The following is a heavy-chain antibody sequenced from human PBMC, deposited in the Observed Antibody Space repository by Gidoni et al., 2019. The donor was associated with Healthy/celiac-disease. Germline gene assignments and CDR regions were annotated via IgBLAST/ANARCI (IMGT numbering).Heavy chain of an antibody. V-gene: IGHV3-15*07. J-gene: IGHJ4*02. CDR3: TTNATYYDYVWGSYPLDY. D-gene: IGHD3-16*02. CDR1: GFTFSNAW. CDR2: IKSKTDGGTT. Sequence: EVQLVESGGGLVKPGGSLRLSCAASGFTFSNAWLNWVSQAPGKGLEWVGRIKSKTDGGTTDYAAPVKGRFTISRDDSKNTLYLQMNSLKTEDTAVYYCTTNATYYDYVWGSYPLDYWGQGTLVTVSS.